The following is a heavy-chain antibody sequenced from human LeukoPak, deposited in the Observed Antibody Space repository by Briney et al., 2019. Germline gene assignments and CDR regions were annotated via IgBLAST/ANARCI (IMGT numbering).Heavy chain of an antibody. CDR1: GFTFSSYG. V-gene: IGHV3-30*18. J-gene: IGHJ6*02. CDR2: ISYDGSNK. Sequence: PGGSLRLSCAASGFTFSSYGMHWVRQAPGKGLEWVAVISYDGSNKYYADSVKGRFTIARDNSKNTLYLQMNSLRAEDTAVYYCAKSLFRWGADEVATTYNTLKLYYYYGMDVWGQGTTVTVSS. CDR3: AKSLFRWGADEVATTYNTLKLYYYYGMDV. D-gene: IGHD5-12*01.